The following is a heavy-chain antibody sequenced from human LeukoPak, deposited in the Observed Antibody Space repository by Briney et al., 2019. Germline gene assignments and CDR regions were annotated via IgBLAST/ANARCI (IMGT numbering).Heavy chain of an antibody. CDR3: AKDPVAGAPSYYFDN. V-gene: IGHV3-30*02. CDR2: LRYDGRNQ. Sequence: GGSLRLSCVASGFAFNTFGMNWVRQAPGKGLEWVSFLRYDGRNQYYADSVKSRFTISRDNPKNTVYLQMSSLRPEDTAVYYCAKDPVAGAPSYYFDNWGQGTLVTVSS. J-gene: IGHJ4*02. CDR1: GFAFNTFG. D-gene: IGHD6-19*01.